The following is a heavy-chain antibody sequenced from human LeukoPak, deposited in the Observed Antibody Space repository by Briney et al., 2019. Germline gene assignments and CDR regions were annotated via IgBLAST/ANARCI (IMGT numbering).Heavy chain of an antibody. J-gene: IGHJ4*02. CDR1: GGSISSYY. D-gene: IGHD3-22*01. CDR3: GERAYYYDSSGYYYGDY. Sequence: SETLSLTCTVSGGSISSYYWSWIRQPAGKGLEWIGRIYTSGSTNYNPSLKSRVTMSVDTSKNQFSLKLSSVTAADTAVYYCGERAYYYDSSGYYYGDYWGQGTLVTVSS. CDR2: IYTSGST. V-gene: IGHV4-4*07.